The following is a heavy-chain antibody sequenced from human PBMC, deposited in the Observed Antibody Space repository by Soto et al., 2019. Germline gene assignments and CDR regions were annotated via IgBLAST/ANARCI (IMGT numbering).Heavy chain of an antibody. CDR1: GFTFSSYW. CDR3: ARGETRGPYDYGGNSDSNSLYYFDY. D-gene: IGHD4-17*01. V-gene: IGHV3-7*05. Sequence: GGSLRLSCAASGFTFSSYWMSWVRQAPGKGLEWVANIKQDGSEKYYVDSVKGRFTISRDNAKNSLYLQMNSLRAEDTAVYYCARGETRGPYDYGGNSDSNSLYYFDYWGQGTLVTVSS. J-gene: IGHJ4*02. CDR2: IKQDGSEK.